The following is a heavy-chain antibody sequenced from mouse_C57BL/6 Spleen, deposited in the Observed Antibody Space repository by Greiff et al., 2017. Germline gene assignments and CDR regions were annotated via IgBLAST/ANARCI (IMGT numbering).Heavy chain of an antibody. Sequence: QVQLQQPGAELVKPGASVKLSCTASGYTFTSYWMHWVKQRPGQGLEWIGMIHPNSGSTNYNEKFKSKATLTVDKSSSTAYMQLSSLTSEDSAVYYCARSGGSYYFDYWGQGTTLTVSS. CDR2: IHPNSGST. D-gene: IGHD1-1*02. CDR3: ARSGGSYYFDY. CDR1: GYTFTSYW. J-gene: IGHJ2*01. V-gene: IGHV1-64*01.